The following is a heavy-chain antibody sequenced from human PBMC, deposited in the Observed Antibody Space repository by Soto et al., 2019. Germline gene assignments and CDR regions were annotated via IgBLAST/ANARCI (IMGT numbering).Heavy chain of an antibody. Sequence: GASVKVSCKASGYTFTGYYMHWVRQAPGQGLEWMGWINPNSGGTNYAQKFQGWVTMTRDTSISTAYMELSRLRSDDTAVYYGARTSWGEGVLSDYYYGMDVWGQGTTVTVSS. J-gene: IGHJ6*02. CDR1: GYTFTGYY. CDR3: ARTSWGEGVLSDYYYGMDV. D-gene: IGHD3-16*01. V-gene: IGHV1-2*04. CDR2: INPNSGGT.